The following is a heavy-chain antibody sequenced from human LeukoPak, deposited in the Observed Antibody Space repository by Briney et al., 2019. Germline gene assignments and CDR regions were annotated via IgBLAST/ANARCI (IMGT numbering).Heavy chain of an antibody. D-gene: IGHD2-15*01. CDR2: IYYSGST. CDR3: ARIDVVAAPMSIDY. Sequence: PSQTLSLTCTVSGGSISSGSYYWSWIRQPPGKGLEWIGYIYYSGSTNYNPSLKSRVTISVDTSKNQFSLKLSSVTAADTAVYYCARIDVVAAPMSIDYRGQGTLVTVSS. CDR1: GGSISSGSYY. J-gene: IGHJ4*02. V-gene: IGHV4-61*01.